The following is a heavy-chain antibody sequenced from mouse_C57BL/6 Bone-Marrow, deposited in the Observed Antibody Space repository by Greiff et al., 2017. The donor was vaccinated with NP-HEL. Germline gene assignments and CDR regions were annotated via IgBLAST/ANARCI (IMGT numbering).Heavy chain of an antibody. V-gene: IGHV1-66*01. CDR3: AGGGTVVARYFDV. CDR2: IYPGSGNT. J-gene: IGHJ1*03. D-gene: IGHD1-1*01. Sequence: QVQLQQSGPELVKPGASVKISCKASGYSFTSYYIHWVKQRPGQGLEWIGWIYPGSGNTKYNEKFKGKATLTADTSSSTAYMQLSSLTSEDSAVYYCAGGGTVVARYFDVWGTGTTVTVSS. CDR1: GYSFTSYY.